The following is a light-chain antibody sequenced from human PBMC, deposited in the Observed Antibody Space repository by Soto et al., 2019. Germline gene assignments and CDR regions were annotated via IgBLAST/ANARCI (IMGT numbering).Light chain of an antibody. V-gene: IGKV3-15*01. J-gene: IGKJ1*01. CDR1: QSVSSN. CDR2: GAS. Sequence: EIVLTQSPDTLSLSPGERATLSCRASQSVSSNLAWYQQKPGQTPRLPIYGASTRATGIPARFSGSGSGTEFTLTISSLQSEDFAVYYCQQYNDWPRTFGQGTKVDIK. CDR3: QQYNDWPRT.